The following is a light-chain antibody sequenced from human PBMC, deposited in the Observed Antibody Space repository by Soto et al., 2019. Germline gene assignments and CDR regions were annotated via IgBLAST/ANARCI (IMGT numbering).Light chain of an antibody. CDR1: QDISKY. CDR3: QQYDNLPYT. V-gene: IGKV1-33*01. CDR2: DAS. J-gene: IGKJ2*01. Sequence: DIQMTQSPSSLSASVGDRVTITCQASQDISKYLNWYQQKPGKAPKLLVSDASNLDTGVPSRFSGSGYGTDFTFTISSLQPEDIATYYWQQYDNLPYTFGQGTKLEIK.